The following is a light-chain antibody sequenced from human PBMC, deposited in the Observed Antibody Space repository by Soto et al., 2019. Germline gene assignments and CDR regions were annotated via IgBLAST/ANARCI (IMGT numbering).Light chain of an antibody. V-gene: IGLV2-14*02. CDR3: VSYTTFSSYV. CDR1: NSDFGTHKF. CDR2: DVS. J-gene: IGLJ1*01. Sequence: QSALTQPASVSGSPGQSITISCIGTNSDFGTHKFFSWYQHHPGKAPKLIIYDVSNRPSGVSNRFSGSKSGNTASLTISGLQAEDEAEYYCVSYTTFSSYVFGTGTKVTVL.